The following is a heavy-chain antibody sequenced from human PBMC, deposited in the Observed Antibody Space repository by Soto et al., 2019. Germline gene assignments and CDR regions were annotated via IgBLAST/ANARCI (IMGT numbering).Heavy chain of an antibody. V-gene: IGHV3-23*01. D-gene: IGHD2-15*01. CDR1: GFTLSSYA. CDR2: IRGSGGST. Sequence: EVQLLESGGGLGQPGGSLRLSCAASGFTLSSYAMSWVRQAPGKVLECVSAIRGSGGSTYYADSLKGRFPISRDNSKNTLYLLMNSLGAEDTAVSYCAKEGSAAWWFRGNYFDYWCQGALVTVSS. J-gene: IGHJ4*02. CDR3: AKEGSAAWWFRGNYFDY.